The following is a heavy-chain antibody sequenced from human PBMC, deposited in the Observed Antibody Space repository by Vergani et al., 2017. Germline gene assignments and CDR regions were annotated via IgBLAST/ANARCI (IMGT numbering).Heavy chain of an antibody. J-gene: IGHJ4*02. V-gene: IGHV4-61*02. Sequence: QVQLQESGPGLVMPSQTLSLTCTVSGGSISSGSYFWSWIRQSAGKGLEWVGRIYSSGSTNYNPSLTSRVTISVDTSKNQFSLTLSSVTATDTAVYYCARACYFDSGTGFSGGYYFDYWGQGILVTVSS. CDR2: IYSSGST. CDR1: GGSISSGSYF. CDR3: ARACYFDSGTGFSGGYYFDY. D-gene: IGHD3-10*01.